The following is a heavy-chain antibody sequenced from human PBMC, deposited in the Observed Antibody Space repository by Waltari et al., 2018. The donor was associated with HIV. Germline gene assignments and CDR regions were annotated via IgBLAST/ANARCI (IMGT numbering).Heavy chain of an antibody. CDR2: IAVSSAYT. D-gene: IGHD2-15*01. V-gene: IGHV3-11*05. CDR1: GFPFSASY. Sequence: QVHLVESGGDLVKPGGSLRLSCVGSGFPFSASYMTWIRQAPGKRLEGVSYIAVSSAYTNYGDSVKGRFTMSRDDAKKSLFLQINSLRPEDTAVYYCARVARGLRQGSFDIWGQGKMVTVSS. J-gene: IGHJ3*02. CDR3: ARVARGLRQGSFDI.